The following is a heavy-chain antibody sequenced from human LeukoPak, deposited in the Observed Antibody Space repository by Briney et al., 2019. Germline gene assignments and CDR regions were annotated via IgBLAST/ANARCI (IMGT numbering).Heavy chain of an antibody. Sequence: GGSLRLSCAASGFTFDDYAMHWVRQAPGKGLEWVSGISWNRGSIGYADSVKGRFTISRDNAKDSLYLQMNSLRAEDTALYYCAKLGRNYFDYWGQEPWSPSPQ. CDR1: GFTFDDYA. CDR3: AKLGRNYFDY. J-gene: IGHJ4*01. D-gene: IGHD3-10*01. V-gene: IGHV3-9*01. CDR2: ISWNRGSI.